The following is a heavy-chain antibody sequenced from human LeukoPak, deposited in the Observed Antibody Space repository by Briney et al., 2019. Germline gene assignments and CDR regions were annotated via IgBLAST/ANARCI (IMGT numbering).Heavy chain of an antibody. J-gene: IGHJ4*02. D-gene: IGHD1-26*01. Sequence: SETLSLTCTVSGGSISSYYWSWIRQPPGKGLEWIGYIYYSGSTNYNPSLKSRVTISVDTSKNQFSLKLSSVTAADTAVYYCASSRWVGATLADYWGQGTLVTVSS. CDR2: IYYSGST. CDR1: GGSISSYY. V-gene: IGHV4-59*12. CDR3: ASSRWVGATLADY.